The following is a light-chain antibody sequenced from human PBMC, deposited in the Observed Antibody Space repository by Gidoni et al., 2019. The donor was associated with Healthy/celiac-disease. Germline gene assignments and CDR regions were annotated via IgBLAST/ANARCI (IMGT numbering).Light chain of an antibody. CDR1: ALPKQY. J-gene: IGLJ2*01. Sequence: SYELTQPPPVSVSPGQTARITCSGDALPKQYAYWYQQKPGQAPVLVIYKASERPSGIPERFSGSSSGTTVTLTISGVQAEDEADYYCQSADSSGTYGVFGGGTKLTVL. CDR3: QSADSSGTYGV. CDR2: KAS. V-gene: IGLV3-25*03.